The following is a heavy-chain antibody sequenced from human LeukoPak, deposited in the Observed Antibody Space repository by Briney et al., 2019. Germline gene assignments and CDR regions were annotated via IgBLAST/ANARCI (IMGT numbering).Heavy chain of an antibody. Sequence: SETLSLTCAVYGGSFSGYYWSWIRQPPGKGLEWIGEINHSGSTNYNPSLKSRVTISVDTSKNQFSLKLSSVTAADTAVYYCARSQVYFDSSRLNWFDPWGQGTLVTVSS. CDR3: ARSQVYFDSSRLNWFDP. CDR1: GGSFSGYY. V-gene: IGHV4-34*01. CDR2: INHSGST. J-gene: IGHJ5*02. D-gene: IGHD3-22*01.